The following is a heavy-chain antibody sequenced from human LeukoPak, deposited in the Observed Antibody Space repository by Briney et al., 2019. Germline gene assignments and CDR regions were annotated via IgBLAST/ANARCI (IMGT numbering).Heavy chain of an antibody. CDR1: GFTFSSYG. D-gene: IGHD2-15*01. CDR3: ARDGGEGIDY. J-gene: IGHJ4*02. Sequence: GGSLRLSCAASGFTFSSYGMHWVRQAPGEGLEWVAVIWYDGSNKYYADSVKGRFTISRDNSKNTLYLQMNSLRAEDTAVYYCARDGGEGIDYWGQGTLVTVSS. CDR2: IWYDGSNK. V-gene: IGHV3-33*01.